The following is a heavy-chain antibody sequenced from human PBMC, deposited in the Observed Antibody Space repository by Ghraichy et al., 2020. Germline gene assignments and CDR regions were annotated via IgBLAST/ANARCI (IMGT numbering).Heavy chain of an antibody. CDR2: LYHTGGT. CDR1: GYSIISDFY. V-gene: IGHV4-38-2*02. J-gene: IGHJ5*02. Sequence: SETLSLTCTVSGYSIISDFYWGWIRQTPGRGLEWIGSLYHTGGTYYNPSLNSRVTISVDTSKNQFSLKLSSVTAADTAVYYCVRDHSARPRGWFDPCGQGTQVTVSS. D-gene: IGHD1-26*01. CDR3: VRDHSARPRGWFDP.